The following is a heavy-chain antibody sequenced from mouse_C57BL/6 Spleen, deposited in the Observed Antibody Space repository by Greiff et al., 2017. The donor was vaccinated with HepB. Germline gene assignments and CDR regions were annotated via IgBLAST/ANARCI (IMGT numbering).Heavy chain of an antibody. CDR2: ISDGGSYT. V-gene: IGHV5-4*01. Sequence: EVKLMESGGGLVKPGGSLKLSCAASGFTFSSYAMSWVRQTPEKRLEWVATISDGGSYTYYPDNVKGRFTISRDNAKNNLYLQMSHLKSEDTAMYYCARDHNYSYTSMDYWGQGTSVTVSS. D-gene: IGHD2-12*01. J-gene: IGHJ4*01. CDR1: GFTFSSYA. CDR3: ARDHNYSYTSMDY.